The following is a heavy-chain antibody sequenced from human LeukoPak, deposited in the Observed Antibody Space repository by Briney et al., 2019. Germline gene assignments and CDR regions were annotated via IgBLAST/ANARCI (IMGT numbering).Heavy chain of an antibody. V-gene: IGHV4-59*01. CDR3: LRDKGDVTRPCSERFDY. J-gene: IGHJ4*02. Sequence: PSETPSLTCTVSGGSISSYYWSWIRQPPGKGLEWIGYIHYSGTTNYNPSLESRVAISVDTSNNQFSLRLSSVTAADTAVYYCLRDKGDVTRPCSERFDYWGQGTLVTVSS. D-gene: IGHD4-17*01. CDR2: IHYSGTT. CDR1: GGSISSYY.